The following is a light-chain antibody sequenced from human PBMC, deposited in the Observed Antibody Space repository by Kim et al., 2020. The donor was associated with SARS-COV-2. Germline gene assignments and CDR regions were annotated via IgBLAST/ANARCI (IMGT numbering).Light chain of an antibody. CDR2: GEN. CDR1: SLRKNY. J-gene: IGLJ1*01. CDR3: ISRDSSDKREV. V-gene: IGLV3-19*01. Sequence: ALGQTVRITCQGDSLRKNYASWYQQKAGQAPGLVIYGENNRPAGIPDRFSGSSAGNTASLTITGAQAEDEADYYCISRDSSDKREVFGTGTKVTVL.